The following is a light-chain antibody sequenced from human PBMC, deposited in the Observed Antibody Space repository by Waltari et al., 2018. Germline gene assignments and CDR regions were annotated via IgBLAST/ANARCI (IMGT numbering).Light chain of an antibody. V-gene: IGLV1-47*01. CDR2: SNN. CDR3: AVWDDSLSGNWV. Sequence: QSVMTQAPSASGPPGQRVTISCSGSSSNIGSTKVHWYQQLPGPAPKLLIHSNNQRPSGVPDRFSGSKSGTSASLVISGLRSEDEADYYCAVWDDSLSGNWVFGRGTKLTVL. J-gene: IGLJ3*02. CDR1: SSNIGSTK.